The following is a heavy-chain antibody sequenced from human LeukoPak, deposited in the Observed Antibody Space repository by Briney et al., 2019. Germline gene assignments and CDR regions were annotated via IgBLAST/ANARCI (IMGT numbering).Heavy chain of an antibody. CDR2: ISSSTSSI. Sequence: PGGSLRLSCAASGFTFTTYGMNWVRQAPGKGLEWVSYISSSTSSIYYADSVKGRFTISRDNAKNSLYLQMNSLRDEDTAVYYCARAPERYCSGGSCYSRDAFDIWGQGTMVTVSS. V-gene: IGHV3-48*02. D-gene: IGHD2-15*01. CDR1: GFTFTTYG. J-gene: IGHJ3*02. CDR3: ARAPERYCSGGSCYSRDAFDI.